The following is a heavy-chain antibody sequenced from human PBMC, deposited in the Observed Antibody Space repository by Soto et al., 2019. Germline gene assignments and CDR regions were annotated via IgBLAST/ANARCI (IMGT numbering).Heavy chain of an antibody. CDR1: GFIFGDYG. V-gene: IGHV3-49*04. Sequence: GGPLRLSGPASGFIFGDYGMSWVRQAPGKGLEYIGLIRNKGYGESTEYAASVKGRFTISRDDSKNIVYLQMNSLKAEDTGVYFCTRFLAARFDFWGQGTLVTVSS. J-gene: IGHJ4*02. CDR3: TRFLAARFDF. CDR2: IRNKGYGEST. D-gene: IGHD6-13*01.